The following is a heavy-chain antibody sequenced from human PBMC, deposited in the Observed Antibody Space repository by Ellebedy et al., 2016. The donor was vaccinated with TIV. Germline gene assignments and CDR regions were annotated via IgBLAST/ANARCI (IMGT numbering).Heavy chain of an antibody. J-gene: IGHJ3*02. CDR1: GFTVNSNY. CDR2: IYVDGTT. Sequence: GGSLRLSCAVSGFTVNSNYMSWVRQAPGKGLEWVSSIYVDGTTYYADSVRGRFTISRDTSKNTLNLQINDLRAEDTAVYFCATETFIDVDLEVWGVFDMWGQGTMVAVSS. V-gene: IGHV3-66*01. D-gene: IGHD1-1*01. CDR3: ATETFIDVDLEVWGVFDM.